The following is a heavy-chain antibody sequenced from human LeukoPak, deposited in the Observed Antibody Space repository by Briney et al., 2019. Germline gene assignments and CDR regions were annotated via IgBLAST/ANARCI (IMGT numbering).Heavy chain of an antibody. CDR3: ARGDSVVVPAAERYFDY. Sequence: SETLSLTCTVSGGSISSYYWSWIRQPPGKGLEWIGYIYYSGSTNYNPSLKSRVTISVDTSKNQFSLKLSSVTAADTAVYYCARGDSVVVPAAERYFDYWGQGTLVTVSS. J-gene: IGHJ4*02. CDR1: GGSISSYY. CDR2: IYYSGST. V-gene: IGHV4-59*12. D-gene: IGHD2-2*01.